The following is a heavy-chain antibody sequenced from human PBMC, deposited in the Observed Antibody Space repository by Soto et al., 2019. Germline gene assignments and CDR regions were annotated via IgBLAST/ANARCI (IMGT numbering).Heavy chain of an antibody. D-gene: IGHD2-2*01. CDR1: GGSISSYY. V-gene: IGHV4-4*07. CDR2: IYTSGST. Sequence: SETLSLTYTVSGGSISSYYWSWIRQPAGKGLEWIGRIYTSGSTNYNPSLKSRVTMSVDTSKNQFSLKLSSVTAADTAVYYCARCGLYCSSTSCPDAFDIWGQGTMVTV. J-gene: IGHJ3*02. CDR3: ARCGLYCSSTSCPDAFDI.